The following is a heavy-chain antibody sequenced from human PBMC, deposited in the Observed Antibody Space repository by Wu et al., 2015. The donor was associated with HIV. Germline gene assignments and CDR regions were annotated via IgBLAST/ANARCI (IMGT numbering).Heavy chain of an antibody. CDR3: ARGYYGSGSYYNPIRGWFDP. CDR2: IIPIFGTA. D-gene: IGHD3-10*01. CDR1: GGTFSSYA. Sequence: QVQLVQSGAEVKKPGSSVKVSCKASGGTFSSYAISWVRQAPGQGLEWMGGIIPIFGTANYAQKFQGRVTITTDESTSTAYMELSSLRSEDTAVYYCARGYYGSGSYYNPIRGWFDPWGQGTLVTVSS. J-gene: IGHJ5*02. V-gene: IGHV1-69*05.